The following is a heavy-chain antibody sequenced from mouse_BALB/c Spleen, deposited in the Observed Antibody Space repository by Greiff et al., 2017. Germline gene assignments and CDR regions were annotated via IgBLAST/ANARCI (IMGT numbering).Heavy chain of an antibody. CDR3: ARIPSYGNLGMDY. CDR1: GFSLSTSGMG. CDR2: IWWDDDK. D-gene: IGHD2-10*02. Sequence: QVTLKVCGPGILQPSQTLSLTCSFSGFSLSTSGMGVGWIRQPSGKGLEWLAHIWWDDDKYYNTALKSGLTISKDTSKNQVFLKIASVDTADTATYYCARIPSYGNLGMDYWGQGTSVTVSS. J-gene: IGHJ4*01. V-gene: IGHV8-8*01.